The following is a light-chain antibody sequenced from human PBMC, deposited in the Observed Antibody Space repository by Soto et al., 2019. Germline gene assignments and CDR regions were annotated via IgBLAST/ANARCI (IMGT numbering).Light chain of an antibody. CDR1: SSDVGSYNR. Sequence: QSVLTQPPSVSGSPGQSVIISCTGTSSDVGSYNRVSWYQQPPGTAPKLMIYEVSNRPSGVPDRFSGSKSGNTASLTISGLQAEDEADYYCSLYTSSSTPYVFGTGTKVTVL. J-gene: IGLJ1*01. V-gene: IGLV2-18*01. CDR2: EVS. CDR3: SLYTSSSTPYV.